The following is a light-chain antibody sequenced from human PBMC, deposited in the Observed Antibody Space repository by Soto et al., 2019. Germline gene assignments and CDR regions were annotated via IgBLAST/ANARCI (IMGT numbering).Light chain of an antibody. CDR2: AAS. Sequence: DIQMTQSPSSLFASVGDRVPFTCRASQSISNYLNWYQQKPAKAPKLLIYAASSLQSGVPSRFSGSGSGTDFTLTISSLQPEDFATYYCQQTYSTPRGTFGQGTKVDIK. V-gene: IGKV1-39*01. J-gene: IGKJ1*01. CDR1: QSISNY. CDR3: QQTYSTPRGT.